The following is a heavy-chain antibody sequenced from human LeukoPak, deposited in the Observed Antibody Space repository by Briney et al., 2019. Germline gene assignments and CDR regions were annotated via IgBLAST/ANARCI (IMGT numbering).Heavy chain of an antibody. Sequence: GGSLRLSCTASGFTFSNYWMSWVRQAPGKGLEWVANIKQDGSEKYYVDSVKGRFTISRDNAKNSLYLQMNSLRAEDTAVYYCARDPGDDSGYYRYYYGMDVWGQGTTVTVSS. CDR2: IKQDGSEK. V-gene: IGHV3-7*01. CDR3: ARDPGDDSGYYRYYYGMDV. J-gene: IGHJ6*02. D-gene: IGHD3-22*01. CDR1: GFTFSNYW.